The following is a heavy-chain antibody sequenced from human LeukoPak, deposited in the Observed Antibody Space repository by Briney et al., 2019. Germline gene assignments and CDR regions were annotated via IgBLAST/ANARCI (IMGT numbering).Heavy chain of an antibody. CDR3: ARAPMVRGVIIDPHFAY. CDR2: IIPIFGTA. J-gene: IGHJ4*02. V-gene: IGHV1-69*13. D-gene: IGHD3-10*01. CDR1: GGTFSSYA. Sequence: ASVKVSCKASGGTFSSYAISWVRQAPGQGLEWMGGIIPIFGTANYAQKFQGRVTITADESTSTAYMELSSLRSEDTAVYYCARAPMVRGVIIDPHFAYWGQGTLVTVSS.